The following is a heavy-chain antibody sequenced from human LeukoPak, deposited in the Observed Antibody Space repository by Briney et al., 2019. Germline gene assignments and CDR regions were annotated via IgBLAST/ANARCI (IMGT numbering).Heavy chain of an antibody. V-gene: IGHV4-39*01. D-gene: IGHD3-10*01. CDR3: ARYVVYGSGKYYFDY. Sequence: ASETLSLTCTVSGGSVSSSSYYGGWIRQPPGKGLEWIGSIYYSGSTYYNPSLKSRVTISVDTSKNQFSLNLSSVTAADTAVYYCARYVVYGSGKYYFDYWSQGTLVTVSS. CDR1: GGSVSSSSYY. CDR2: IYYSGST. J-gene: IGHJ4*02.